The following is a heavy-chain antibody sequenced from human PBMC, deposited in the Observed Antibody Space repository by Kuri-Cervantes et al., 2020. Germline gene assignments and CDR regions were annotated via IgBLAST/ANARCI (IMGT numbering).Heavy chain of an antibody. V-gene: IGHV4-4*07. D-gene: IGHD3-22*01. CDR3: ARVDYYDSSGYYWFGYFDY. CDR2: IYTSGST. J-gene: IGHJ4*02. Sequence: SETLSLTCTVSSGSISSYYWSWIRQPAGKGLEWIGRIYTSGSTNYNPSLKSRVTISVDTSKNQFSLKLSSVTAADTAVYYCARVDYYDSSGYYWFGYFDYWGQGTLVTVSS. CDR1: SGSISSYY.